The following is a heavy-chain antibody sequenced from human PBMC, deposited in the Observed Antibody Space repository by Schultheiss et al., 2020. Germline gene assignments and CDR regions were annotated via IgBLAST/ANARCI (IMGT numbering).Heavy chain of an antibody. V-gene: IGHV3-74*01. CDR3: ARDQYYAMDV. J-gene: IGHJ6*02. CDR1: GFTFSSYW. Sequence: GESLKISCAASGFTFSSYWMHWVRQGPGKELVWVSRINSDGIATSYADSVKGRFTISRDNAKNTLYLQMNSLRDEDTAVYYCARDQYYAMDVWGQGTTVTVSS. CDR2: INSDGIAT.